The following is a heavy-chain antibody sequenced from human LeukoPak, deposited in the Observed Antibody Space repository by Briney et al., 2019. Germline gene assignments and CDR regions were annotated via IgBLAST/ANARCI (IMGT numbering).Heavy chain of an antibody. V-gene: IGHV1-8*03. D-gene: IGHD5-12*01. CDR2: MKPNSGNA. CDR1: GYTFTNYD. Sequence: ASVKVSCKASGYTFTNYDIHWVPQATGQELEWMGWMKPNSGNAGYAQKFQGRVTISRNTSINTAYMELSSLRSEDTAVYYCARDGRAVATNFDYWGQGTLVTVSS. J-gene: IGHJ4*02. CDR3: ARDGRAVATNFDY.